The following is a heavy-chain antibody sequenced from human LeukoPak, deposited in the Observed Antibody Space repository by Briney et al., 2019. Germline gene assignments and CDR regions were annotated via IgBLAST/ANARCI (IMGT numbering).Heavy chain of an antibody. Sequence: GGSLRLSCAASGFTFSSYGMSWVRQAPGKGLEWVSAISGSGGSTYYADSVKGRFTISRDNSKNTLYLQMNSLRAEDTAVYYCARGGSSYYYYYMDVWGKGNTVTISS. D-gene: IGHD6-13*01. CDR3: ARGGSSYYYYYMDV. V-gene: IGHV3-23*01. CDR1: GFTFSSYG. J-gene: IGHJ6*03. CDR2: ISGSGGST.